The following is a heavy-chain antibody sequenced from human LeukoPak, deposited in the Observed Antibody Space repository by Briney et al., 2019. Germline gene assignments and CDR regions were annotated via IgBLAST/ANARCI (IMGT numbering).Heavy chain of an antibody. V-gene: IGHV3-7*03. CDR2: IKQDGSEK. Sequence: PGGSLRLSCAASGFTFSNYWMSWVRQAPGKGLEWVANIKQDGSEKYYVDSVKGRFTISRDNAKNSLYLQMNSLRAEDTAVYYCARGGVGATTYVWFDPWGQGTLVTVSS. CDR1: GFTFSNYW. D-gene: IGHD1-26*01. CDR3: ARGGVGATTYVWFDP. J-gene: IGHJ5*02.